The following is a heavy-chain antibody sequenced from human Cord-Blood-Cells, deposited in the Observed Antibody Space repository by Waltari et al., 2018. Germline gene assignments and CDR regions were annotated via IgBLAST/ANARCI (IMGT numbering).Heavy chain of an antibody. V-gene: IGHV1-24*01. D-gene: IGHD1-26*01. Sequence: QVQLVQAGAEAKKPGASVKVACKASGYPLTELSMHSVRQAPGKGLEWMGGFDPEDGETIYAQKFQGRVTMTEDTSTDTAYMELSSLRSEDTAVYYCATLGGSYYFDYWGQGTLVTVSS. CDR2: FDPEDGET. J-gene: IGHJ4*02. CDR1: GYPLTELS. CDR3: ATLGGSYYFDY.